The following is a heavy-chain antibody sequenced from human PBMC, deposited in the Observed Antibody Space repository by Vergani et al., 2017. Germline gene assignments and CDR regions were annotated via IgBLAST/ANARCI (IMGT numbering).Heavy chain of an antibody. Sequence: QVQLVQSGAEVKKPGSSVKVSCKASGGTFSSYTISWVRQAPGQGLEWMGRIIPILGIANYAQKFQGRVTITADKSTSTAYMELSSLRSEDTAVYYCARGIAVAGAPNWYFDLWGRGTLVTVSS. CDR2: IIPILGIA. CDR3: ARGIAVAGAPNWYFDL. D-gene: IGHD6-19*01. V-gene: IGHV1-69*02. CDR1: GGTFSSYT. J-gene: IGHJ2*01.